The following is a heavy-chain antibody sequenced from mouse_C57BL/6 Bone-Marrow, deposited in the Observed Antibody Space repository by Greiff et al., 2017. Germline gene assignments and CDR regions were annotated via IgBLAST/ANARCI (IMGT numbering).Heavy chain of an antibody. CDR2: FYPGSGSI. J-gene: IGHJ3*01. CDR1: GYTFTEYT. Sequence: QLQQSGAELVKPGASVKLSCKASGYTFTEYTIHWVKQRSGQGLEWIGWFYPGSGSIKYNEKFKDKATLTADKSSSTVYMELSRLTSEDSAVYFCARHEETIYYGYDAGFAYWGQGTLVTVSA. CDR3: ARHEETIYYGYDAGFAY. V-gene: IGHV1-62-2*01. D-gene: IGHD2-2*01.